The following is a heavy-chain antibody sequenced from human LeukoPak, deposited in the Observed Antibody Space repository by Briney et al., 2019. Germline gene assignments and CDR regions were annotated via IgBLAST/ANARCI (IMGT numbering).Heavy chain of an antibody. CDR3: VRDPDALDY. V-gene: IGHV3-48*02. Sequence: PGGSLRLSCAASGFTFSNAWMSWVRQAPGKGLEWVAYIRSSGSPIYYADSVKGRFTISRDNAKNSLYLQMNSLRDEDTAVYYCVRDPDALDYWGQGTLVTVSS. CDR2: IRSSGSPI. J-gene: IGHJ4*02. CDR1: GFTFSNAW.